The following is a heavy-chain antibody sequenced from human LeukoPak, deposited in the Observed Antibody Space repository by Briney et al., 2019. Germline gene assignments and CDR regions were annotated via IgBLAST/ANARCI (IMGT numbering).Heavy chain of an antibody. V-gene: IGHV3-64*01. CDR3: ARADYSSGWYNWFDP. CDR1: GFTFSSYA. CDR2: ISSNGGST. D-gene: IGHD6-19*01. J-gene: IGHJ5*02. Sequence: PGGSLRLSCAASGFTFSSYAMHWVRQAPGKGLEYVSAISSNGGSTYYANSVKGRFTISRDNSKNTLYLRMGSLRAEDMAVYYCARADYSSGWYNWFDPWGQGTLVTVSS.